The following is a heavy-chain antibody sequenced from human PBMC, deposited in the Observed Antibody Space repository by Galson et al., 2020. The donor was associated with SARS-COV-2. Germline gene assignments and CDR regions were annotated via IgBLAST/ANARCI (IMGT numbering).Heavy chain of an antibody. V-gene: IGHV1-18*01. J-gene: IGHJ3*02. CDR2: ISAYNGNT. D-gene: IGHD1-26*01. CDR1: GYTFTSYG. CDR3: ARARVRVVGARRAVDI. Sequence: ASVKVSCKASGYTFTSYGISWVRQAPGQGLEWMGWISAYNGNTNYAQKLQGRVTMTTDTSTSTAYMELRSLRSDDTAVYYCARARVRVVGARRAVDIWGQGTMVTVSS.